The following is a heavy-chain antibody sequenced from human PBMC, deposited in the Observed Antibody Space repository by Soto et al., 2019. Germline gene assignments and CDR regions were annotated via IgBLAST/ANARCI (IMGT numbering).Heavy chain of an antibody. D-gene: IGHD6-19*01. CDR1: GGSISTYY. Sequence: PSETLSLTCTVSGGSISTYYWSWIRQPPGKGLEWIGYIYYTGSTNYNPSLKSRVTISIDMSKNQFSLKLNSVTAADTAVYYCARIKSSTLDYWGQGALVTVS. V-gene: IGHV4-59*01. J-gene: IGHJ4*02. CDR3: ARIKSSTLDY. CDR2: IYYTGST.